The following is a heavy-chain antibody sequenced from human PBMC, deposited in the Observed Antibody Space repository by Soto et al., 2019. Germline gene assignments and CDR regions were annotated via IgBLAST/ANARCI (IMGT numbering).Heavy chain of an antibody. D-gene: IGHD3-10*01. J-gene: IGHJ5*02. Sequence: PSETLSLTCTVSGGSINSGDYYWSWIRQPPGKGLEWIGYIYYSGSTYYNPSLKSRITISVDTSKNQFSLKLSSVTAADTAVYYCARLLWSRGDWFDPWGQGTLVTVSS. CDR1: GGSINSGDYY. CDR3: ARLLWSRGDWFDP. CDR2: IYYSGST. V-gene: IGHV4-30-4*01.